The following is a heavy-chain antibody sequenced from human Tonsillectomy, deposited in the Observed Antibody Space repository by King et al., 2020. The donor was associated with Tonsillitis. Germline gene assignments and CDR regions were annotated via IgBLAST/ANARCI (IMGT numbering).Heavy chain of an antibody. D-gene: IGHD2-2*02. CDR3: ARVERYCSTTSCYNVPYYFDH. CDR1: GFTFSHYS. V-gene: IGHV3-48*01. J-gene: IGHJ4*02. CDR2: IISVDETM. Sequence: VQLVESGGGLVQPGDSLRLSCAASGFTFSHYSMSWVRQAPGKGLEWLSSIISVDETMHYADSVKGRFTISRDNAKNSLYLQMSSLTAEDTAVYYCARVERYCSTTSCYNVPYYFDHWGQGTLVTVSS.